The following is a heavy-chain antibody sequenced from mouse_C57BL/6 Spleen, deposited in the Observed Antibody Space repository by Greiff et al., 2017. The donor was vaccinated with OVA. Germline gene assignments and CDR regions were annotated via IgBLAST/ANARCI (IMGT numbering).Heavy chain of an antibody. J-gene: IGHJ2*01. Sequence: VQLQQPGAELVKPGASVKLSCKASGYTFTSYWMHWVKQRPGQGLEWIGMIHPTSGSTNYNEKFKSKATLTVDKSSSTAYMQLSSLTSEDSAVYYCAREATVAPFDYWGKGTTLTVSS. CDR3: AREATVAPFDY. CDR1: GYTFTSYW. V-gene: IGHV1-64*01. D-gene: IGHD1-1*01. CDR2: IHPTSGST.